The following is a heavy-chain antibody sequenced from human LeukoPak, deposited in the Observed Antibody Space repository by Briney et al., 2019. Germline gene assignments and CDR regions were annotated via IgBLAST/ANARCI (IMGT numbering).Heavy chain of an antibody. D-gene: IGHD3-16*01. Sequence: GASVKVSCKASGGTFSSYGISWVRQAPGQGLEWMGGIITIFGIANYAQKFQGRVTITADESTSTAYMELSSLRSEDTAVYYCARLSLAERFYYGMDVWGQGTTVTVSS. CDR2: IITIFGIA. V-gene: IGHV1-69*13. CDR1: GGTFSSYG. CDR3: ARLSLAERFYYGMDV. J-gene: IGHJ6*02.